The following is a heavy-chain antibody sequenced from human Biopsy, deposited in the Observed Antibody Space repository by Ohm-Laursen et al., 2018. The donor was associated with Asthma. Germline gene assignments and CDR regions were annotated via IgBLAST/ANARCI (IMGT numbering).Heavy chain of an antibody. Sequence: SSLRLSCTASGFTFKAYGIHWVRQAPGKGPEWVALISYDAREKKYVDSVKGRFSISRDNFKNTLLLQLSSLRPEDSGVYYCAKDRFDGSVTSYYYYYGIDVWGQGTTVTVSS. CDR1: GFTFKAYG. J-gene: IGHJ6*02. D-gene: IGHD2-21*02. CDR2: ISYDAREK. V-gene: IGHV3-30*18. CDR3: AKDRFDGSVTSYYYYYGIDV.